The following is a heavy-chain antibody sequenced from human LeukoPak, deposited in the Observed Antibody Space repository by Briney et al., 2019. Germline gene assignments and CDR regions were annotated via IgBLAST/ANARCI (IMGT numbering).Heavy chain of an antibody. V-gene: IGHV1-2*02. CDR2: INPNSGDA. Sequence: ASVKVSCKASGYTFTDSYINWVRQAPGQGLEWMGWINPNSGDAHYAQKFQGRVTLTRDASINTAFMEVNSLKSDDTALYYCARQNDYGGDSDWGQGTLVTVSS. J-gene: IGHJ4*02. CDR1: GYTFTDSY. D-gene: IGHD4/OR15-4a*01. CDR3: ARQNDYGGDSD.